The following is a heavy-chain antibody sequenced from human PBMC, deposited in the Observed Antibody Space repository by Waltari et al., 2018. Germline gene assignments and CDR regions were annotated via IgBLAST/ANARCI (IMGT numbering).Heavy chain of an antibody. J-gene: IGHJ6*02. V-gene: IGHV3-72*01. Sequence: EVQVVASGGDLVQPGGSLRISCAGSGFTFSDHYIDWVRQAPGKGLVWLGLTRNKENSYSTVYAASVKGRFTISRDDSKNLAYLQMNSLGIDDTAIYYCVRSYTASPMDVWGQGTTVTVSS. CDR2: TRNKENSYST. D-gene: IGHD2-2*02. CDR3: VRSYTASPMDV. CDR1: GFTFSDHY.